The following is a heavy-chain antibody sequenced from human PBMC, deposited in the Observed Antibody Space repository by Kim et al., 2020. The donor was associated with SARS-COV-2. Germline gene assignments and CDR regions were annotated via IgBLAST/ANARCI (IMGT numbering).Heavy chain of an antibody. D-gene: IGHD2-21*01. V-gene: IGHV1-8*01. CDR1: GYTFTCYD. CDR2: MNPNSGNT. J-gene: IGHJ6*03. Sequence: ASVKVSCKASGYTFTCYDINWVRQATGQGLEWMGWMNPNSGNTGYAQKFQGRVTMTRNTPISTAYMELSSLRSEDTAVYYCARGHLKSIVVVIAPRPYYYYMDVWGKGTTVTVSS. CDR3: ARGHLKSIVVVIAPRPYYYYMDV.